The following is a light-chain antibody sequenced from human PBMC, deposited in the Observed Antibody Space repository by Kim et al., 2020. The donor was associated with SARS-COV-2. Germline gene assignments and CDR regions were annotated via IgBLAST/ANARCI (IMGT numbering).Light chain of an antibody. CDR3: QQRRSWPLT. V-gene: IGKV3-11*01. J-gene: IGKJ4*01. Sequence: SPGERAPLPCRASQSVTGRVSWYQQRPGQAPRLLIYDTSNRATGIPARFSGSGSGTDFTLTISSLEPEDFAVYYCQQRRSWPLTFGGGTKVDIK. CDR1: QSVTGR. CDR2: DTS.